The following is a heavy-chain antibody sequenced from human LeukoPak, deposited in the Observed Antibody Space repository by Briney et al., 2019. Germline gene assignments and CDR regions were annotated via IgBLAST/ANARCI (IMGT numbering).Heavy chain of an antibody. CDR1: GFTFDDYA. Sequence: PGGSLRLSCAASGFTFDDYAMHWVRQAPGKGLEWVSIISGDGGSTYYADSVKGRFTISRDNSKNSLYLQMNGLRTEDTALYYCAKVRLRALVALCFDYWGQGTLVTVSS. V-gene: IGHV3-43*02. CDR2: ISGDGGST. D-gene: IGHD2-21*01. CDR3: AKVRLRALVALCFDY. J-gene: IGHJ4*02.